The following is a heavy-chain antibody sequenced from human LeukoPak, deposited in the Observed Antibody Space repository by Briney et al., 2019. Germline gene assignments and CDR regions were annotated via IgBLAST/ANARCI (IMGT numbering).Heavy chain of an antibody. J-gene: IGHJ6*03. CDR1: GFTFSSYE. CDR2: IRSSGSTI. V-gene: IGHV3-48*03. Sequence: GGSLRLSCAASGFTFSSYEMNWVRQAPGKGLEWVSYIRSSGSTIYYADSVKGRFTISRDNAKNSLYLQMNSLRAEDTAVYHCARRGQWLNYFYMDVWGKGTTVTVSS. CDR3: ARRGQWLNYFYMDV. D-gene: IGHD6-19*01.